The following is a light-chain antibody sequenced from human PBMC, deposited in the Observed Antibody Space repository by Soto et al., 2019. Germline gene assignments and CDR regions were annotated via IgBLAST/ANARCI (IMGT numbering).Light chain of an antibody. CDR1: QSVSSY. V-gene: IGKV3-11*01. J-gene: IGKJ4*01. CDR2: DAS. CDR3: QQRSHWHLALT. Sequence: EIVLTQSPATLSLSPGERATLSCRASQSVSSYLAWYQQKPGQAPRLLIYDASNRATGIPARFSGSGSGTDFTLTISSLEPEDFAVYYCQQRSHWHLALTFGGGTKVEIK.